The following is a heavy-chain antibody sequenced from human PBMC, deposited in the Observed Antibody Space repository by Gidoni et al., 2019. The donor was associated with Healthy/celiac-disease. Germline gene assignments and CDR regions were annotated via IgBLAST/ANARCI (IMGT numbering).Heavy chain of an antibody. CDR1: GFPFSSYS. D-gene: IGHD6-19*01. CDR2: ISSSSSYI. Sequence: EVQLVESGGGLVKPGGSLRLSCAASGFPFSSYSMNWVRQAPGKGLEWVSSISSSSSYIYYADSVKGRFTISRDNAKNSLYLQMNSLRAEDTAVYYCARDPGAIHRGDSSGWYYDYWGQGTLVTVSS. J-gene: IGHJ4*02. V-gene: IGHV3-21*01. CDR3: ARDPGAIHRGDSSGWYYDY.